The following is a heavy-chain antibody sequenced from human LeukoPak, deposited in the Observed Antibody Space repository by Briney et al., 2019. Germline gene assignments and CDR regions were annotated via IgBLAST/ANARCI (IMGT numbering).Heavy chain of an antibody. CDR1: GFTFSNAW. CDR3: TTTIVVVIPNTDY. Sequence: PGGSLRLSCAASGFTFSNAWMSWVRQAPGKGLEWVGRIKSKTDGGTTDYAAPVKGRFTISRDDSKNTLYLQMNSLKTEDTAVYYCTTTIVVVIPNTDYWGQGTLVTVSS. CDR2: IKSKTDGGTT. V-gene: IGHV3-15*01. D-gene: IGHD3-22*01. J-gene: IGHJ4*02.